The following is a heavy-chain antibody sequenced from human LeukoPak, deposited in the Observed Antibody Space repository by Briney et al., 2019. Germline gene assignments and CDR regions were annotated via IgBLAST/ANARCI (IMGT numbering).Heavy chain of an antibody. J-gene: IGHJ4*02. V-gene: IGHV4-34*01. CDR1: GGSFSGYY. CDR3: ARGPRLYYYDSSGYYYY. Sequence: KTSETLSLTCAVYGGSFSGYYWSWIRQPPGKGLEWIGEINHSGSTNYNPSLRSRVTISVDKSKNQFSLKLSSVTAADTAVYFCARGPRLYYYDSSGYYYYWGQGTLVTVSS. D-gene: IGHD3-22*01. CDR2: INHSGST.